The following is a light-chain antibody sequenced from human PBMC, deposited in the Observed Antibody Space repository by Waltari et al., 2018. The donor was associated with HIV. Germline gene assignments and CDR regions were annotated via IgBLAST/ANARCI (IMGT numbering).Light chain of an antibody. CDR2: EVN. Sequence: QSALTQPPSASGSPGQSVTISCTGTTSDVGAYNYVSWYQQHPGKAPKLMIYEVNKRPSGVPGRFSGSKSGNTASLTVSGLQTEDEADYYCSAYAGSTYVFGTGTTITVL. J-gene: IGLJ1*01. V-gene: IGLV2-8*01. CDR3: SAYAGSTYV. CDR1: TSDVGAYNY.